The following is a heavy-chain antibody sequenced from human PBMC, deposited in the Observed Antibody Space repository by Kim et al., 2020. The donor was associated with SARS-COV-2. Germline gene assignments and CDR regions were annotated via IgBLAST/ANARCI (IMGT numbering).Heavy chain of an antibody. D-gene: IGHD1-26*01. CDR1: GFTFSTYW. V-gene: IGHV3-7*01. CDR2: IKRDGSER. CDR3: AREVGANFDF. Sequence: GGSLRLSCAASGFTFSTYWMSWVRQAPGKGLEWVANIKRDGSERYYVDSVKGRFTISRDNAKNSLYLQMNSLRAEDTALYYCAREVGANFDFWGQGTPVTVSS. J-gene: IGHJ4*02.